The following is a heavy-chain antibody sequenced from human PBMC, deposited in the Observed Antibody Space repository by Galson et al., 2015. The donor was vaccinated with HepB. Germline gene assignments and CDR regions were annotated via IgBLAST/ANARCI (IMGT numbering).Heavy chain of an antibody. CDR3: ARAHYYGSGSYLDYFDY. D-gene: IGHD3-10*01. J-gene: IGHJ4*02. V-gene: IGHV3-21*01. CDR2: ISSSSSYI. CDR1: GFTFSSYS. Sequence: SLRLSCAASGFTFSSYSMNWVRQAPGKGLEWVSSISSSSSYIYYADSVKGRFTISRDNAKNSLYLQMNSLRAEDTAVYYCARAHYYGSGSYLDYFDYWGQGTLVTVSS.